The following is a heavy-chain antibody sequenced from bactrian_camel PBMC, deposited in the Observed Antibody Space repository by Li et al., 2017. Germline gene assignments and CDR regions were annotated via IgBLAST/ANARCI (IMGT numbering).Heavy chain of an antibody. J-gene: IGHJ6*01. D-gene: IGHD5*01. Sequence: VQLVESGGGSVQAGGSLRLACTGSGFDFRTSRMGWYRQSPRNPCEMVSNVNSDGTTVYADSVKGRFTISPDNGKDLVYLQMNSLKPEDTAMYYCAASRVGWRTTVTTCPIDPRSWAEFGYWGQGTQVTVS. V-gene: IGHV3S53*01. CDR3: AASRVGWRTTVTTCPIDPRSWAEFGY. CDR1: GFDFRTSR. CDR2: VNSDGTT.